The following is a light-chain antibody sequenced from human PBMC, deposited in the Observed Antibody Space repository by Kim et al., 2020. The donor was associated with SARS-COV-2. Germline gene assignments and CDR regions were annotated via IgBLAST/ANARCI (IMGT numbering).Light chain of an antibody. Sequence: CPLSSGYSNYKVDWYQQRPGKGPRFVMRVGTGGIVGSKGDGIPDRFSVLGSGLNRYLTIKNIQEEDESDYHCGADHGSGSNFVYVFGTGTKVTVL. CDR1: SGYSNYK. CDR3: GADHGSGSNFVYV. V-gene: IGLV9-49*01. CDR2: VGTGGIVG. J-gene: IGLJ1*01.